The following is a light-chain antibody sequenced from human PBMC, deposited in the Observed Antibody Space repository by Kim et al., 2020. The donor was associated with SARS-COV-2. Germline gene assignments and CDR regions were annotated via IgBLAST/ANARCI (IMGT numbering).Light chain of an antibody. Sequence: CPLSSGYSNYKVDWYQQRPGKGPRFVMRVGTGGIVGSKGDGIPDRFSVLGSGLNRYLTIKNIQEEDESDYHCGADHGSGSNFVYVFGTGTKVTVL. CDR1: SGYSNYK. CDR3: GADHGSGSNFVYV. V-gene: IGLV9-49*01. CDR2: VGTGGIVG. J-gene: IGLJ1*01.